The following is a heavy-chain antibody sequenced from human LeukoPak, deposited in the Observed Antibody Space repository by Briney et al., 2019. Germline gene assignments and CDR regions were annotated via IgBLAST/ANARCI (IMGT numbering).Heavy chain of an antibody. J-gene: IGHJ4*02. CDR3: ATGPYYDSSGYYGPDY. Sequence: GASLRLSCAASGFTFSSYAMSWVRQAPGKGLEWVSAISGSGGSTYYADSVKGRFTVSRDNSKNTLYLQMNSLRAEDAAVYYCATGPYYDSSGYYGPDYWGQGTLVTVSS. V-gene: IGHV3-23*01. CDR1: GFTFSSYA. D-gene: IGHD3-22*01. CDR2: ISGSGGST.